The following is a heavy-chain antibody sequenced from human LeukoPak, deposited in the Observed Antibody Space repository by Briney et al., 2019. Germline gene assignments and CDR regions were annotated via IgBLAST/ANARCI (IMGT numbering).Heavy chain of an antibody. Sequence: GGSLRLSCVASGFTFSSFWMTWVRLAPGKGREWVAMIKQDGSETYYMDSVKGRFTISRDNAKNSLYLQIDSLTAEDTAIYYCARGGSYVIYWGQGTLVTVSS. D-gene: IGHD3-10*02. J-gene: IGHJ4*02. CDR3: ARGGSYVIY. V-gene: IGHV3-7*03. CDR2: IKQDGSET. CDR1: GFTFSSFW.